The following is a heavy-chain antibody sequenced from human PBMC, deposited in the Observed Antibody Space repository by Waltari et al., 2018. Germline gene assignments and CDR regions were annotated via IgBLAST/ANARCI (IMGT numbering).Heavy chain of an antibody. CDR1: GGSFSGYY. CDR3: ARGLLGYCSSTSCYDPYGMDV. J-gene: IGHJ6*02. Sequence: QVQLQQWGAGLLKPSETLSLTCAVYGGSFSGYYWSWIRQPPGKGLEWIGEINHSGSTNYNPALKSRVTIAVDTSKNQFSLKLSSVTAADTAVYYCARGLLGYCSSTSCYDPYGMDVWGQGTTVTVSS. V-gene: IGHV4-34*01. CDR2: INHSGST. D-gene: IGHD2-2*01.